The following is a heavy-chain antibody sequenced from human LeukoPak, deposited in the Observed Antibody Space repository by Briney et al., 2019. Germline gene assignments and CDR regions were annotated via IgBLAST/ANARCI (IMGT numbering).Heavy chain of an antibody. CDR2: IRSKAYGGTT. D-gene: IGHD2-15*01. CDR1: GFTFGDYA. J-gene: IGHJ4*02. V-gene: IGHV3-49*04. Sequence: GRSLRLSCTASGFTFGDYAMSWVRQAPGKGLEWVGFIRSKAYGGTTEYAASVKGRFTISRDDSKSIAYLQMNSLKTEDTAVYYCTRGSIVVVVAATLGEIDYWGQETLVTVSS. CDR3: TRGSIVVVVAATLGEIDY.